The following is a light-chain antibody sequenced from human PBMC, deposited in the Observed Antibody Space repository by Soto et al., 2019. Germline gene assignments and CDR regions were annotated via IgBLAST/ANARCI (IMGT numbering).Light chain of an antibody. Sequence: DIQMTQSPSILSASVGDSVTITCRASQSVSRWLAWYQQKPGKAPKLLIYDASSLNSGVPSRFSGSQSWTEFTLTITSLLPDDFATYFCQQYSSYSLPTFGGGIKVDI. J-gene: IGKJ4*01. V-gene: IGKV1-5*01. CDR1: QSVSRW. CDR2: DAS. CDR3: QQYSSYSLPT.